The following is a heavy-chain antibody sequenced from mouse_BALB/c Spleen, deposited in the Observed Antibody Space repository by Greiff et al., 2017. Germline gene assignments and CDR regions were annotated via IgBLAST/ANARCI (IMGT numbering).Heavy chain of an antibody. D-gene: IGHD1-1*01. CDR1: GFTFSSFG. CDR2: ISSGSSTI. V-gene: IGHV5-17*02. CDR3: ARSDGRSPYAMDY. Sequence: EVKLVESGGGLVQPGGSRKLSCAASGFTFSSFGMHWVRQAPEKGLEWVAYISSGSSTIYYADTVKGRFTISRDNPKNTLFLQMTSLRSEDTAMYYCARSDGRSPYAMDYWGQGTSVTVSS. J-gene: IGHJ4*01.